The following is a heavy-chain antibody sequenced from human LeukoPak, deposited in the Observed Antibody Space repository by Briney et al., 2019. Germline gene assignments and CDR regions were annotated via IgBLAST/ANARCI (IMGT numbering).Heavy chain of an antibody. CDR3: AKDEIALGLDY. CDR1: GFVFSSYG. D-gene: IGHD5-24*01. Sequence: GGSLRLSCAASGFVFSSYGMHWVRQAPGKGLEWVAVISYDGSHEHYADSVKGRFTISKDNSKDTLYLQMNSLRPEDTAVCYCAKDEIALGLDYWGQGTLVTVSS. J-gene: IGHJ4*02. CDR2: ISYDGSHE. V-gene: IGHV3-30*18.